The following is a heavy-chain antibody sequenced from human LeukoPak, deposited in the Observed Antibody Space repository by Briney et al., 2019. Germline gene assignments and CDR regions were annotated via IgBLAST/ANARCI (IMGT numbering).Heavy chain of an antibody. V-gene: IGHV3-23*01. CDR2: ISGSGFNT. Sequence: GSLRLSCAASGFTFSSYDMSWVRQAPGKGLEWVSGISGSGFNTYYADSVKGRFTISRDNSKNTLYLQMNSLRAEDTAVYYCVDPPYSLNWGQGTLVTVSS. CDR3: VDPPYSLN. J-gene: IGHJ4*02. CDR1: GFTFSSYD. D-gene: IGHD4-4*01.